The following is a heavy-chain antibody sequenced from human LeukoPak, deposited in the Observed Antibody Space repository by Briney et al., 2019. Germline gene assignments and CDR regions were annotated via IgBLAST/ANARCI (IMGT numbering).Heavy chain of an antibody. CDR3: ARFLYQLLPYFDY. Sequence: GASVKVSCKASGYTFTSHGISWVRQAPGQGLEWMGWISTYNGNTNYAQKLQGRVSMTTDTSMSTAYMDLRSQRSDDTAVYYCARFLYQLLPYFDYWGQGTLVTVSS. V-gene: IGHV1-18*01. CDR2: ISTYNGNT. CDR1: GYTFTSHG. D-gene: IGHD2-2*01. J-gene: IGHJ4*02.